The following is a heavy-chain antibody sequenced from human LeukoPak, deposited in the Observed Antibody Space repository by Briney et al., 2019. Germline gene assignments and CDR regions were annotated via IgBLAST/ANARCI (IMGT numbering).Heavy chain of an antibody. D-gene: IGHD3-22*01. Sequence: ASVKVSCKASGYTFTSYYMHWVRQAPGQGLEWMGIINPSGGSTSYAQKFQGRVTMTRDMSTSTVYMELSSLRSEDTAVYYCARAYYYDGSGYWAYYFDYWGQGTLVTVSS. CDR3: ARAYYYDGSGYWAYYFDY. CDR2: INPSGGST. V-gene: IGHV1-46*01. J-gene: IGHJ4*02. CDR1: GYTFTSYY.